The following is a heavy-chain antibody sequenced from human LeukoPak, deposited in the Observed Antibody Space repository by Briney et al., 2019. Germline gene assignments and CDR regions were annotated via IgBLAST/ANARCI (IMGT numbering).Heavy chain of an antibody. V-gene: IGHV4-59*02. CDR2: IYNSGIT. CDR3: ARDHLPAGTPGYYMDV. J-gene: IGHJ6*03. D-gene: IGHD6-13*01. Sequence: SETLSLTCTVSGGSVSSHFWSWIRQPPGKGLEWIGYIYNSGITNYNPSLKSRVTMSVDTSKNQFSLMLRSVTAADTAVYYCARDHLPAGTPGYYMDVWGKGTTVTVSS. CDR1: GGSVSSHF.